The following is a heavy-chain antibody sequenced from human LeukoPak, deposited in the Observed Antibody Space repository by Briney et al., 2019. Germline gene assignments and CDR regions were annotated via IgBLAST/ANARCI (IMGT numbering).Heavy chain of an antibody. CDR3: AKYEYYYDSSGYYGWFDP. D-gene: IGHD3-22*01. CDR2: ISYDGSNK. V-gene: IGHV3-30*18. J-gene: IGHJ5*02. Sequence: GRSLRLSCAASGFTFNSYGMHWVRQAPGKGLEWVAVISYDGSNKYYADSVKGRFTISRDNSKNTLYLQMNSLRAEDTAVYYCAKYEYYYDSSGYYGWFDPWGQGTLVTVSS. CDR1: GFTFNSYG.